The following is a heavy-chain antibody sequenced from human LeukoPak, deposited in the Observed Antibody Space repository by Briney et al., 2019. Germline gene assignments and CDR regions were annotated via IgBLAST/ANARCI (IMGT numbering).Heavy chain of an antibody. CDR3: ARDRAATQDWVEFDP. CDR1: GFSVSNYY. D-gene: IGHD2-15*01. Sequence: GGSLRLSCAVSGFSVSNYYMSWVRQAPGKGLEWVSLIRDSGETFYADSVKGRFTISRDGSKNTVYLQMNRLRVEDTGVYFCARDRAATQDWVEFDPWGQGTQVTVSS. J-gene: IGHJ5*02. CDR2: IRDSGET. V-gene: IGHV3-66*03.